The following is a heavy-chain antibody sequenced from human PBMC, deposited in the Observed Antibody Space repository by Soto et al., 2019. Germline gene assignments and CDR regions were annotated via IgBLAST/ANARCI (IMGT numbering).Heavy chain of an antibody. J-gene: IGHJ1*01. CDR3: ARGDGDQYDGHGYLGRH. D-gene: IGHD5-18*01. CDR1: GFTFSIYW. V-gene: IGHV3-74*01. CDR2: MNTDGSRT. Sequence: EVQLVESGGGLVQPGGSLRLSCAASGFTFSIYWMHWVRQVPGKGLEWVSRMNTDGSRTSYADSARGRFVISRDDAKSTLYLQMNNLRAEDTAVYHCARGDGDQYDGHGYLGRHWGQGTLVTVSS.